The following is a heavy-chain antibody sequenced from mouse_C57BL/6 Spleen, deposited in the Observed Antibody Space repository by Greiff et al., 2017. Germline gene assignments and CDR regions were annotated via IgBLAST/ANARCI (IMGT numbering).Heavy chain of an antibody. Sequence: QVQLQQPGAELVRPGSSVKLSCKASGYTFTSYWMHWVKQRPIQGLEWIGNIDPSDSETHYNQKFKDKATLTVDKSSSTAYMQLSSLASEDSADYYCARENYYFGDWGQGTTLTVSS. J-gene: IGHJ2*01. CDR2: IDPSDSET. V-gene: IGHV1-52*01. CDR3: ARENYYFGD. CDR1: GYTFTSYW.